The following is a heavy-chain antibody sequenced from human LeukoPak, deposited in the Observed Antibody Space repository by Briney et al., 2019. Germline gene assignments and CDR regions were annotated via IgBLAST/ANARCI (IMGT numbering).Heavy chain of an antibody. CDR1: GGSISSNTW. Sequence: SETLSLTCVVSGGSISSNTWWSWVRQPPNKGLEWIGEIYRSGSTNYNPSLKSRVSMSIDKSKNQFSLKLSSVTAADTAVYYCARVSGSYLWIQYFQHWGQGTLVTVSS. CDR2: IYRSGST. D-gene: IGHD1-26*01. J-gene: IGHJ1*01. CDR3: ARVSGSYLWIQYFQH. V-gene: IGHV4-4*02.